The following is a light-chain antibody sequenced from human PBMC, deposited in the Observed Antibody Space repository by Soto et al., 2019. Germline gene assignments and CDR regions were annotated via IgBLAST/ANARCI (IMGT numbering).Light chain of an antibody. J-gene: IGLJ1*01. CDR1: SSDVGAYDY. V-gene: IGLV2-14*03. CDR3: SSYTSSSTRV. CDR2: EVS. Sequence: LTQPASVSGSPGQSITISCIGTSSDVGAYDYVSWYQQHPDKAPKLMIYEVSNRPSGVSNRFSGSKSVNTATLTISGLQADDEADYYCSSYTSSSTRVFGTGTKVTVL.